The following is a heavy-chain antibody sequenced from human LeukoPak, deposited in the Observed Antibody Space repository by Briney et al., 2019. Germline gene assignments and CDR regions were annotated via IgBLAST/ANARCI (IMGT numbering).Heavy chain of an antibody. CDR2: INHGGST. CDR3: ARVRIRGMITFGGVIAPIDY. V-gene: IGHV4-34*01. J-gene: IGHJ4*02. D-gene: IGHD3-16*02. CDR1: GGSFSGYY. Sequence: SETLSLTCAVYGGSFSGYYWSWIRQPPGKGLEWIGEINHGGSTNYNPSLKSRVTISVDTSKNQFSLKLSSVTAADTAVYYCARVRIRGMITFGGVIAPIDYWGQGTLVTVSS.